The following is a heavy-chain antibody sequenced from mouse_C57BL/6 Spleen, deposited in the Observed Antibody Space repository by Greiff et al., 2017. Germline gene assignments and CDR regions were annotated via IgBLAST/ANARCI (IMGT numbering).Heavy chain of an antibody. CDR2: IDPSDSYT. V-gene: IGHV1-69*01. Sequence: QVQLQQPGAELVMPGASVKLSCKASGYTFTSYWMHWVKQRPGQGLEWIGEIDPSDSYTNYNQKFKGKSTFTVAKSSSTAYMQLSSLTSEDSAVYYCARDYYYGSSYGYFDVWGTGTTVTVSS. CDR3: ARDYYYGSSYGYFDV. CDR1: GYTFTSYW. J-gene: IGHJ1*03. D-gene: IGHD1-1*01.